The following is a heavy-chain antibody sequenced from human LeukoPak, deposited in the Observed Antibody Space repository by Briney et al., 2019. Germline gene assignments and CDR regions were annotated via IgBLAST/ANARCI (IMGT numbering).Heavy chain of an antibody. CDR1: GGSISSSSYY. CDR3: AKSHPSDFDY. V-gene: IGHV4-39*01. J-gene: IGHJ4*02. CDR2: IYYSGST. Sequence: PSETLSLTCTVSGGSISSSSYYWGWIRQPPGKGLEWIGSIYYSGSTYYNPSLKSRVTISVDTSKNQFSLKPSSVTAADTAVYYCAKSHPSDFDYWGQGTLVTVSS.